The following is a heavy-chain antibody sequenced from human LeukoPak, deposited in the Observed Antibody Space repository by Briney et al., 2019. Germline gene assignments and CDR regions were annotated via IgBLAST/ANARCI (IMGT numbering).Heavy chain of an antibody. J-gene: IGHJ4*02. D-gene: IGHD5-24*01. CDR2: IYYSGST. V-gene: IGHV4-59*01. CDR1: GGSISSYY. Sequence: SETLSLTCTVSGGSISSYYWSWIRQPPGKGLEWIGYIYYSGSTNYNPPLKSRVTISVDTSKNQFSLKLSSVTAADTAVYYCARISRDGYNPSDYWGQGTLVTVSS. CDR3: ARISRDGYNPSDY.